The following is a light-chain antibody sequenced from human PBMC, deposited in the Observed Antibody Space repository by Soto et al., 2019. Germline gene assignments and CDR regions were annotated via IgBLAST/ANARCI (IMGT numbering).Light chain of an antibody. Sequence: EIVLTQSPGTLSLSPGERATLSCRASQSVSRNYLAWYQQKHGQAPRLLTYGASTRATGIPDRFSGSGSGKDFTLNIRRLEPEDFAVYYCQQYGSSPPYTFGQGTKVDIK. V-gene: IGKV3-20*01. J-gene: IGKJ2*01. CDR1: QSVSRNY. CDR2: GAS. CDR3: QQYGSSPPYT.